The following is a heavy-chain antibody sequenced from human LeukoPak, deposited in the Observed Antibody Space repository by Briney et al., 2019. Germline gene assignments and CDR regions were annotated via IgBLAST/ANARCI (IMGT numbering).Heavy chain of an antibody. CDR3: ARDLLPGRYDSSGYYLPLY. D-gene: IGHD3-22*01. Sequence: GGSLRLSCAASGFTFSSYAMHWVRQAPGKGLEWVAVISYDGSNKYYADSVKGRFTISRDNSKNTLYLQMNSLRAEDTAVYYCARDLLPGRYDSSGYYLPLYWGQGTLVTVSS. CDR2: ISYDGSNK. J-gene: IGHJ4*02. CDR1: GFTFSSYA. V-gene: IGHV3-30-3*01.